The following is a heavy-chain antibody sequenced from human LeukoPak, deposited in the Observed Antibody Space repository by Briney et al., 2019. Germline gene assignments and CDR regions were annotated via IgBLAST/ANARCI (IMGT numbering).Heavy chain of an antibody. CDR2: INPSGGST. D-gene: IGHD5-18*01. CDR1: GYTFTSYY. J-gene: IGHJ4*02. CDR3: ARDAEPHTATESPNFDY. V-gene: IGHV1-46*01. Sequence: ASVKVSCKASGYTFTSYYMHWVRQAPGQGLEWMGIINPSGGSTSYAQKFQGRVTMTRDTSTSTVYMELSSLRSEDTAVYYCARDAEPHTATESPNFDYWGQGTLVTASS.